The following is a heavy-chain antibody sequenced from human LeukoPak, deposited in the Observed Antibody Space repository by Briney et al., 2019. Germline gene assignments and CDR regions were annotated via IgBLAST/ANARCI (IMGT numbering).Heavy chain of an antibody. Sequence: GRSLRLSCAASGFTFSSYAMHWVRQAPGRGLEWVAVISYDGSNKYYADSVKGRFTISRDNSKNTLYLQMNSLRAEDTAVYYCARVHDDTHVWDGYWGQGTLVTVSS. V-gene: IGHV3-30-3*01. CDR2: ISYDGSNK. D-gene: IGHD3-16*01. J-gene: IGHJ4*02. CDR1: GFTFSSYA. CDR3: ARVHDDTHVWDGY.